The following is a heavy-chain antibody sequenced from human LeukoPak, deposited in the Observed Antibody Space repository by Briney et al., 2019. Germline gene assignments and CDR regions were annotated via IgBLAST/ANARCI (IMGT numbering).Heavy chain of an antibody. Sequence: GTSLRLSCAASGSTFSRYAMHWVRQAPGKGLEWVTVIWYDGTDEYYADSVKGRFTISRDNSKKRLYLDMTSLRAEDTAIYFCARDHAYSDRPIYCFDFWGQGTLVTVSS. J-gene: IGHJ4*02. CDR1: GSTFSRYA. D-gene: IGHD3-22*01. CDR2: IWYDGTDE. CDR3: ARDHAYSDRPIYCFDF. V-gene: IGHV3-33*01.